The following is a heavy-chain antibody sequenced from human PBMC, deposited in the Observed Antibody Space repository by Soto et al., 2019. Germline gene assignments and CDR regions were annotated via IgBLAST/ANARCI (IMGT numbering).Heavy chain of an antibody. J-gene: IGHJ4*02. Sequence: QVQLVQSGREEKKPGASVRLSCEASGYTFTAYAIHWLRQAPGQSLEWMAWINPGNGNTKYSLKFLGRVSITRDTSASTAYLELGSLRSEDTAVYYCATSAISPYGGLIGPFDYWGQGNLVTVSS. CDR3: ATSAISPYGGLIGPFDY. V-gene: IGHV1-3*05. CDR1: GYTFTAYA. D-gene: IGHD3-16*02. CDR2: INPGNGNT.